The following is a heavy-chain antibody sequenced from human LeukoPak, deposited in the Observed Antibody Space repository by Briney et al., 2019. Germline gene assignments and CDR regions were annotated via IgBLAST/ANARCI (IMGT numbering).Heavy chain of an antibody. V-gene: IGHV1-18*01. Sequence: VQDSSMASAYTFFTFGISWVRQAPGRGGEWMGWISANNGNTNYAQQFQGRVTMTTDTSTSTAYMELRGQRSDDTAVYYCARDHMVRSLAGTLDYWGQGTLVTLSS. CDR2: ISANNGNT. J-gene: IGHJ4*02. CDR3: ARDHMVRSLAGTLDY. D-gene: IGHD2-15*01. CDR1: AYTFFTFG.